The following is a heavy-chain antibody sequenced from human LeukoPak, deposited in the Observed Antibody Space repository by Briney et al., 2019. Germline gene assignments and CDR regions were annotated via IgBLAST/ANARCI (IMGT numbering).Heavy chain of an antibody. D-gene: IGHD1-14*01. CDR2: IYTSGST. CDR1: GGSISSSSYY. J-gene: IGHJ3*02. V-gene: IGHV4-39*01. CDR3: ARHGSPERDDAFDI. Sequence: SETLSLTCTVSGGSISSSSYYWGWIRQPPGKGLEWIGSIYTSGSTNYSPSLKSRVTISVDTSKNQFSLRLNSVTAADTAVYYCARHGSPERDDAFDIWGQGTMVTVSS.